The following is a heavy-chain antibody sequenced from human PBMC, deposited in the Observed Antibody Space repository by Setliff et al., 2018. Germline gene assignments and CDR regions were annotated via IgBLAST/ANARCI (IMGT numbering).Heavy chain of an antibody. D-gene: IGHD2-15*01. CDR1: GATFSSYG. V-gene: IGHV1-69*05. CDR2: TIPMFGTT. J-gene: IGHJ6*03. Sequence: SVKVSCKASGATFSSYGISWVRQAPGQGLEWMGGTIPMFGTTEYAQKFQGRLTIITDESTNTAFMQLSSLRSDDTAVYYCARVRDCSGGICHRGFHHYMDVWGKGPRSPSP. CDR3: ARVRDCSGGICHRGFHHYMDV.